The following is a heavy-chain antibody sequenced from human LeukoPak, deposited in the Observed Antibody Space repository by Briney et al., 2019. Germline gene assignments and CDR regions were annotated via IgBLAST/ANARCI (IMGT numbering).Heavy chain of an antibody. Sequence: SETLSLTCAVSGGSISSSNWWSWVRQPPGKGLEWIGEIYHSGSTNYNPSLKSRVTISVDTSKNQFSLKLSSVTAADTAVYYCAGTLYCSGGSCYLDYWGQGTLVTVSS. V-gene: IGHV4-4*02. CDR2: IYHSGST. CDR1: GGSISSSNW. J-gene: IGHJ4*02. CDR3: AGTLYCSGGSCYLDY. D-gene: IGHD2-15*01.